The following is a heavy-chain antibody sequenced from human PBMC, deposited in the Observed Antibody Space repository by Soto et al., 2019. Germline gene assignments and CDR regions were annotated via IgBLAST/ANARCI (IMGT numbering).Heavy chain of an antibody. CDR1: GFTFSSSG. CDR3: AKDRRAGGNYGFYSDF. J-gene: IGHJ4*02. D-gene: IGHD1-7*01. V-gene: IGHV3-23*01. Sequence: EVQLLESGGGLVQPGGSLRLSCAASGFTFSSSGMTWVRQAPGKGLEWVAFSSATGAGTYYADSVKDRFNISRDKSKNRLYMQMTTLRDDNTAGYYCAKDRRAGGNYGFYSDFWGQGALVIVSS. CDR2: SSATGAGT.